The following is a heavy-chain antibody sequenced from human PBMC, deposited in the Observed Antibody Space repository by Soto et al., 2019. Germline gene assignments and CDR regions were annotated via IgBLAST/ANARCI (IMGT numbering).Heavy chain of an antibody. Sequence: GGSLRLSCAASGFTFSSYGMHWVRQAPGKGLEWVAVIWYDGSNKYYADSVKGRFTISRDNSKNTLYLQMNSLRAEDTAVYYCARDWEYSSGPFDYWGQGTLVTVSS. CDR3: ARDWEYSSGPFDY. CDR1: GFTFSSYG. D-gene: IGHD6-19*01. V-gene: IGHV3-33*01. CDR2: IWYDGSNK. J-gene: IGHJ4*02.